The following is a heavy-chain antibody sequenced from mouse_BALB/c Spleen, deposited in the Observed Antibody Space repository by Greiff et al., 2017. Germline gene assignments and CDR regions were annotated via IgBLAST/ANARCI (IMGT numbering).Heavy chain of an antibody. CDR3: ARASYGSSHSWYFDV. J-gene: IGHJ1*01. CDR2: INPGSGGT. D-gene: IGHD1-1*01. V-gene: IGHV1-54*01. Sequence: QVQLQQSGAELVRPGTSVKVSCKASGYAFTNYLIEWVKQRPGQGLEWIGVINPGSGGTNYNEKFKGKATLTADKSSSTAYMQLSSLTSDDSAVYFCARASYGSSHSWYFDVWGAGTTVTVSS. CDR1: GYAFTNYL.